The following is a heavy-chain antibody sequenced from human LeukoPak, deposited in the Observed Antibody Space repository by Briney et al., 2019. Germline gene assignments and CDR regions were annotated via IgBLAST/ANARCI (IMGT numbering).Heavy chain of an antibody. CDR2: ISGSGGST. CDR3: AAEHYDILTGYHHFDY. Sequence: GGSLGLSCAASGFTFSSYAMSWVRQAPGKGLEWVSAISGSGGSTYYAYSVKGRFTISRDNAKNTLYLQMNSLRAEDTAVYYCAAEHYDILTGYHHFDYWGQGTLVTVSS. D-gene: IGHD3-9*01. V-gene: IGHV3-23*01. J-gene: IGHJ4*02. CDR1: GFTFSSYA.